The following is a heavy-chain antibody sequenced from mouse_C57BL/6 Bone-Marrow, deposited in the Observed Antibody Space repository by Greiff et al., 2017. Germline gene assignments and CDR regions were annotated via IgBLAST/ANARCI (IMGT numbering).Heavy chain of an antibody. J-gene: IGHJ4*01. V-gene: IGHV10-1*01. Sequence: EVQVVESGGGLVQPKGSLKLSCAASGFSFNTYAMNWVRQAPGKGLEWVARIRSKSNNYATYYADSVKDRFTISRDDSESMLYLQMNNLKTEDTAMYYCVRGVVWSIYAMDYWGQGTSVTVSS. D-gene: IGHD1-1*02. CDR3: VRGVVWSIYAMDY. CDR2: IRSKSNNYAT. CDR1: GFSFNTYA.